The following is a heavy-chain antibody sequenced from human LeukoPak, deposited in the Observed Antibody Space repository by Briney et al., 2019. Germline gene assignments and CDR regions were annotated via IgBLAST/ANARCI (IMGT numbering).Heavy chain of an antibody. D-gene: IGHD2-2*01. V-gene: IGHV1-18*01. CDR3: ARAWLDCSSTSCYRLVWYYYMDV. J-gene: IGHJ6*03. Sequence: GASVKVSCKASGYTFTSYGISWARQAPGQGLEWMGWISAYNGNTNYAQKLQGRVTMTTDTSTSTAYMELRSLRSDDTAVYYCARAWLDCSSTSCYRLVWYYYMDVWGKGTTVTVSS. CDR1: GYTFTSYG. CDR2: ISAYNGNT.